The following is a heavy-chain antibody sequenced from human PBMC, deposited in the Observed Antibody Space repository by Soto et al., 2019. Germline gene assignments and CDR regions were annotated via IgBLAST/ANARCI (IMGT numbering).Heavy chain of an antibody. CDR1: GGTFSSYA. CDR3: ARVAGYGSGSYYPYYFDY. J-gene: IGHJ4*02. Sequence: ASVKVSCKASGGTFSSYAISWVRQAPGQGLEWMGGIIPIFGTANYAQKFQGRVTITADESTSTAYMELSSLRSEDTAVYYCARVAGYGSGSYYPYYFDYWGQGTLVTVSS. CDR2: IIPIFGTA. D-gene: IGHD3-10*01. V-gene: IGHV1-69*13.